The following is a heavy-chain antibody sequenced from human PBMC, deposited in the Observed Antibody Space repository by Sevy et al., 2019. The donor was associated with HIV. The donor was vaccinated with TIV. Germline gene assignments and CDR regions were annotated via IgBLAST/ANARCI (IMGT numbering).Heavy chain of an antibody. CDR2: INSSPSII. D-gene: IGHD3-22*01. Sequence: GGSLRLSCAASGFTFNNYNINWVRQAPGKGLEWISYINSSPSIIDNADSVRGRFTISRDTVKNSVYLQMNNLKAEDTAVYYCAREGGYTDKGLDVWGQGTTVTVSS. J-gene: IGHJ6*02. CDR1: GFTFNNYN. CDR3: AREGGYTDKGLDV. V-gene: IGHV3-48*01.